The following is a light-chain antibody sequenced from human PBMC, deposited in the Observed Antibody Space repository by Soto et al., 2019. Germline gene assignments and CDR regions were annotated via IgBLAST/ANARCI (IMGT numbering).Light chain of an antibody. CDR2: IDS. CDR1: ALPKQY. V-gene: IGLV3-25*03. Sequence: SYELTQPPSVSVSPGQTARITCSGDALPKQYAYWYQQKPGQAPVLVIYIDSERPSGIPERFSGSSSGTTVTLTISGVQAEDEADYYCQSADSSGTYPVFGGGTKVTVL. CDR3: QSADSSGTYPV. J-gene: IGLJ2*01.